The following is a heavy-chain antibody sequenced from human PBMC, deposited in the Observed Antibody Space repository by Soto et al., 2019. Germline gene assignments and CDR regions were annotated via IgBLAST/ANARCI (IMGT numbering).Heavy chain of an antibody. CDR2: IRGSGAES. CDR3: ARSEGADVFVWFDT. CDR1: GFSFSNFA. V-gene: IGHV3-23*01. Sequence: EVQLLQSGGDLVQPGGSLRVSCVASGFSFSNFAMSWVRQAPGKGLEWVSGIRGSGAESHYADSVRCRFTISRDNSKNPVDLEMHSLDVGDTAVYYCARSEGADVFVWFDTWGQGTLVTVSS. D-gene: IGHD1-26*01. J-gene: IGHJ5*02.